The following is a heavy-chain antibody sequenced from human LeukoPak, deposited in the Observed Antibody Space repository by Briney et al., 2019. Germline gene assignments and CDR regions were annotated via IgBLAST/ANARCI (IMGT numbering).Heavy chain of an antibody. CDR3: AKDGAPYYYDSSGYFDY. V-gene: IGHV3-23*01. D-gene: IGHD3-22*01. Sequence: GSLLLSCEASGLTFRSYAMSWVREAPGKGQEWVSAISGSGGSTYYADSVKGRLSISRDNYKNKRYLQMNSLRAEDTAVYYCAKDGAPYYYDSSGYFDYWGQGTLVTVSS. CDR2: ISGSGGST. CDR1: GLTFRSYA. J-gene: IGHJ4*02.